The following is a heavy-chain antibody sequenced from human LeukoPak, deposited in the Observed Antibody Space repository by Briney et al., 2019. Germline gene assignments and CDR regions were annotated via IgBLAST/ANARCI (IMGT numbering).Heavy chain of an antibody. V-gene: IGHV3-33*03. CDR1: GFIFSNFA. J-gene: IGHJ4*02. CDR3: ASGTIVGARGADN. Sequence: GGSLRLSCAASGFIFSNFAIYWVRQAPGKGLEWVAVIWYDGSKKYYADSVKGRFTISRDNANNLLYLQMNSLRAEDTAVYYCASGTIVGARGADNWGQGTLVTVSS. D-gene: IGHD1-26*01. CDR2: IWYDGSKK.